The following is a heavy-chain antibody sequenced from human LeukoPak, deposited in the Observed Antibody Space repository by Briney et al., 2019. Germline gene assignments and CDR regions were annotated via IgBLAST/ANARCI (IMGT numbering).Heavy chain of an antibody. CDR3: ARSEMATPFDY. CDR1: GGSFSGYY. D-gene: IGHD5-24*01. Sequence: SETLSLTCAVYGGSFSGYYWNWIRQPPGRGLEWIGEINHDRITHYNPSLKSRVTLSVDTSKNQFSLKLSSVTAADTAVYYCARSEMATPFDYWGQGTLVTVSS. CDR2: INHDRIT. J-gene: IGHJ4*02. V-gene: IGHV4-34*01.